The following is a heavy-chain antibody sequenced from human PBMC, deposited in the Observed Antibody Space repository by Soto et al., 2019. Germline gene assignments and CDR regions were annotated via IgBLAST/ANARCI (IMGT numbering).Heavy chain of an antibody. J-gene: IGHJ4*02. CDR1: GSTFNSYW. CDR3: TTLSWDASDWH. Sequence: GGSLRLSCVTSGSTFNSYWMSWVRQTPGQGLECVARINHDGSDKNYVDSVKGRFTISRDNAKNSLFLQMNSLRADDTAVYYCTTLSWDASDWHWGLGALVTVSS. CDR2: INHDGSDK. D-gene: IGHD6-19*01. V-gene: IGHV3-7*03.